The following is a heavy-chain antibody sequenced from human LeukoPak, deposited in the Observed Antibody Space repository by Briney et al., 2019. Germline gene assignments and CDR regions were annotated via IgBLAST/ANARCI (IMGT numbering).Heavy chain of an antibody. Sequence: GESLNISCKGSGYRFTSCLIDWVRQTPGKGLEWMGIIYPGDSDTKYSPSFQGQVTISADKSISTAYLQWSSLKASDTAMYYCARLAGQQDYWGQGTLVTVSS. CDR1: GYRFTSCL. CDR3: ARLAGQQDY. V-gene: IGHV5-51*01. D-gene: IGHD6-13*01. CDR2: IYPGDSDT. J-gene: IGHJ4*02.